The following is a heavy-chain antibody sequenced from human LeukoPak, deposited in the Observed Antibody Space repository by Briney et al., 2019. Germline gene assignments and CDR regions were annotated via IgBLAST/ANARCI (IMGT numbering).Heavy chain of an antibody. Sequence: SETLSLTCAVYGGSFSGYYWSWIRQPPGKGLEWIGEINHSGSTNYNPSLKSRVTISVDTSKNLFSLKLSSVTAADTAVYYCARGRGCSSTSCYVGSNWFDPWGQGTLVTVSS. CDR3: ARGRGCSSTSCYVGSNWFDP. V-gene: IGHV4-34*01. CDR2: INHSGST. D-gene: IGHD2-2*01. CDR1: GGSFSGYY. J-gene: IGHJ5*02.